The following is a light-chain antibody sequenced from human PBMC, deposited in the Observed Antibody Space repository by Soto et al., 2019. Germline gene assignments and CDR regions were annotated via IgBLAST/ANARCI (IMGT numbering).Light chain of an antibody. CDR1: NSDVGSYNS. J-gene: IGLJ1*01. Sequence: QSALTQPASVSGSPGQSITISCTGTNSDVGSYNSVSWYQQHPGKAPTLMIFEVSSRPSGISNRFSGSKSGNTASLTISGLQTEDEADYYCCSYAGGTLFYVFGTGTKLTVL. CDR3: CSYAGGTLFYV. CDR2: EVS. V-gene: IGLV2-23*02.